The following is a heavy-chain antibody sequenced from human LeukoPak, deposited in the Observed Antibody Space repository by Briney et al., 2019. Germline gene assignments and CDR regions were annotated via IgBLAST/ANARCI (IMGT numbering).Heavy chain of an antibody. CDR3: ARALTTTMAPG. Sequence: GGSLRLSCAASGFTFSSYEMNWVRQAPGKGLEWVSYISSSGSTIYYADSVKGRFTISRDNAKNSLYLQMNSLRADDTAVYYCARALTTTMAPGGGQGTLVTVSP. CDR2: ISSSGSTI. CDR1: GFTFSSYE. J-gene: IGHJ4*02. V-gene: IGHV3-48*03. D-gene: IGHD5-18*01.